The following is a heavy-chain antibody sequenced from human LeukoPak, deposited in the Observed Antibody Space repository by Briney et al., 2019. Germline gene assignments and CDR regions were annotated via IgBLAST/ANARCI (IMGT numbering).Heavy chain of an antibody. CDR1: GYPFFSYV. CDR2: VNPDNGNA. Sequence: ASVKVSCKASGYPFFSYVIHWVRQAPGQRLEWMGWVNPDNGNAEYSQKFQGRVTITRDPSATTAYMELSSLRSEDMAVYYCARGYYDLLTGHVVTYYFDYWGQGTLVTVSS. V-gene: IGHV1-3*01. J-gene: IGHJ4*02. CDR3: ARGYYDLLTGHVVTYYFDY. D-gene: IGHD3-9*01.